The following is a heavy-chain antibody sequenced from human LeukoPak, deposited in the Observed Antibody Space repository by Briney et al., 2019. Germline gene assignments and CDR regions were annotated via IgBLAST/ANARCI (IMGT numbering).Heavy chain of an antibody. CDR3: ARARAGSCWSAGDY. Sequence: ASVKASCKASGYTFTNYAMNWVRQAAGQGLEWMGWINTNTGNPAYAQGFTGRFVFSLDTSVSTAYLQISSLKAEDTAVYYCARARAGSCWSAGDYWGQGTLVTVSS. CDR2: INTNTGNP. CDR1: GYTFTNYA. V-gene: IGHV7-4-1*02. J-gene: IGHJ4*02. D-gene: IGHD6-19*01.